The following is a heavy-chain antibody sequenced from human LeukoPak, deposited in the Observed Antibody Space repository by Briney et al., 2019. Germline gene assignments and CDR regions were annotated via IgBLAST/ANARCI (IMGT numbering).Heavy chain of an antibody. J-gene: IGHJ5*02. V-gene: IGHV1-2*02. CDR3: ARAHNSRVGARPAPWFDP. CDR2: INPNSGGT. CDR1: GYTFTGYY. D-gene: IGHD6-6*01. Sequence: GASVKVSCKASGYTFTGYYMHWVRQAPGQGLEWMGWINPNSGGTNYAQEFQGRVTMTRDTSISTAYMELSRLRSDDTAVYSCARAHNSRVGARPAPWFDPWGQGTLVTVSS.